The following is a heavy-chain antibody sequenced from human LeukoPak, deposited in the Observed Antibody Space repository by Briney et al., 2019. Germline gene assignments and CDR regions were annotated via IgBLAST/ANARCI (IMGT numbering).Heavy chain of an antibody. V-gene: IGHV4-39*07. CDR3: ARGYSSGWYRFDY. D-gene: IGHD6-19*01. Sequence: PSETLSLTCTVSGGSISSSSYYWGWIRQPPGKGLEWIGNIYHSGNTYYNSSLKSRVTISVDTSKNQFSLKLSSVTAADTAAYYCARGYSSGWYRFDYWGQGTLVTVSS. J-gene: IGHJ4*02. CDR1: GGSISSSSYY. CDR2: IYHSGNT.